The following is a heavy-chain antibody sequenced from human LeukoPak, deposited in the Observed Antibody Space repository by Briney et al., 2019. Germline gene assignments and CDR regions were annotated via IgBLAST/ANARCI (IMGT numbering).Heavy chain of an antibody. Sequence: GASVKVSCKVSGYPLTELSMHWVRQAPGKGLEWMGGFDPEEDETIYAQKFQGRVTMTEDTSTDTAYMELSSLRSEDTAVYYCVTANEDSRGYYWDFDYWGQGTLVTVSS. J-gene: IGHJ4*02. V-gene: IGHV1-24*01. D-gene: IGHD3-22*01. CDR3: VTANEDSRGYYWDFDY. CDR1: GYPLTELS. CDR2: FDPEEDET.